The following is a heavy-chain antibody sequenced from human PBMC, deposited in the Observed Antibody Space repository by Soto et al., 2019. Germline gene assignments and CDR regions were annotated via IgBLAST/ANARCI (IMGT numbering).Heavy chain of an antibody. CDR2: IYYSGST. CDR3: ARHGSASGWFLVDH. V-gene: IGHV4-59*01. J-gene: IGHJ1*01. Sequence: SSETLSLTCTVSGGSISSYYWSWIRQPPGKGLEWIGYIYYSGSTNYNPSLKSRVTISIDTYKNQFSLKTSSVTATDPAVYSCARHGSASGWFLVDHWGQGALVTVS. CDR1: GGSISSYY. D-gene: IGHD6-19*01.